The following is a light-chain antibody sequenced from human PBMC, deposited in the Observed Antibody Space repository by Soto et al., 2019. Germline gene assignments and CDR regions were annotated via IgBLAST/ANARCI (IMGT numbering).Light chain of an antibody. CDR2: KAS. CDR3: QKYTSYPYT. CDR1: QSISSW. J-gene: IGKJ2*01. Sequence: DIQMTQSPSTLSASVGDRVTITCRASQSISSWLAWYQQKPGKAPKLLIYKASSLESGVPSRFSGSGSGTEFPLTISSLQPDDFATYYCQKYTSYPYTFGQGTKLEIK. V-gene: IGKV1-5*03.